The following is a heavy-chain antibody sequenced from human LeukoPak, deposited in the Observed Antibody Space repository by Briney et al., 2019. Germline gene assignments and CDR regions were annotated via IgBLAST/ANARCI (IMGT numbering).Heavy chain of an antibody. J-gene: IGHJ4*02. CDR3: ARDRASAGGFDY. D-gene: IGHD2-15*01. V-gene: IGHV4-59*01. Sequence: SETLSLTCSVSGGSISPYYRSWIRQPPGKGLEWVGHIYYSGATNYNPSRQSRATITVTTSKNQFSLKLSSVTAADTALYYCARDRASAGGFDYWGQGTLVTVSS. CDR2: IYYSGAT. CDR1: GGSISPYY.